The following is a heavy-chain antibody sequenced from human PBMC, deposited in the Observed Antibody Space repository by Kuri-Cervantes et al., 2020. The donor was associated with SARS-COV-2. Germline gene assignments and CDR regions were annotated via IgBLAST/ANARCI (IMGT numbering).Heavy chain of an antibody. V-gene: IGHV3-30-3*01. D-gene: IGHD2-2*01. CDR2: ISYDGSNK. CDR1: RFSFSSYT. J-gene: IGHJ4*02. Sequence: GESLKISCAASRFSFSSYTLHWVRQAPGKGLECVAVISYDGSNKYYADSVKGRFTISRDNSKNTLYLQMNSLRAEDTAVYYCARATPGLVVVPAAIPNWGQGTLVTVSS. CDR3: ARATPGLVVVPAAIPN.